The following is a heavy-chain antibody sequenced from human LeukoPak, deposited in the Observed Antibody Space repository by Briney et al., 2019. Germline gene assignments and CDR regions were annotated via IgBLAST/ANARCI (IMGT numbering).Heavy chain of an antibody. V-gene: IGHV3-9*01. Sequence: PGGSLRLSCAVSGFTFDDYAMHWVRLVPGKGLEWVTGTSWNSDTIGYGDSVKGRFTISRDNAKNSLYLQMNSLRPEDTALYYCATNGGGDSGYGNFDYWGQGTLVTVSS. CDR1: GFTFDDYA. CDR2: TSWNSDTI. J-gene: IGHJ4*02. CDR3: ATNGGGDSGYGNFDY. D-gene: IGHD5-12*01.